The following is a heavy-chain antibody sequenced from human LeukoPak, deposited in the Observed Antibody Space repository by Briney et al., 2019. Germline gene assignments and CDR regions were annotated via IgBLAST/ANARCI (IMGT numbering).Heavy chain of an antibody. Sequence: SETLSLTCTVSGGSTRRFYWSWLRQTPRRGLERSGRIYTSETSSYYLSVKSRFTMSVDTSKNQLSLKLSSVTAADTAVYYCARSLGYCSGTSCQRWFDPWRQGTLVTVSS. V-gene: IGHV4-4*07. CDR3: ARSLGYCSGTSCQRWFDP. J-gene: IGHJ5*02. D-gene: IGHD2-2*01. CDR2: IYTSETS. CDR1: GGSTRRFY.